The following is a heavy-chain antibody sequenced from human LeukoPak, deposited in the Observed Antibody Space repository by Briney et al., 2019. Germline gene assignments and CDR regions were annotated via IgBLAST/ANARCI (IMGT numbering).Heavy chain of an antibody. CDR2: INQDGSEK. CDR3: AREERSYSYYYMDV. V-gene: IGHV3-7*01. Sequence: PGGSLRLSCAVSGFSFSNYWMSWVRQPPGKGLEWVANINQDGSEKYYVDSLKGRFTISRDNTKNSLYLQMNSLSAEDTAVFYCAREERSYSYYYMDVWGKGTTVTVSS. D-gene: IGHD6-25*01. CDR1: GFSFSNYW. J-gene: IGHJ6*03.